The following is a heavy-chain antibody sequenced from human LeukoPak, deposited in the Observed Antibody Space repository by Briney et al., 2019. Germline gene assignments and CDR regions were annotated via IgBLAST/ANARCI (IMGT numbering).Heavy chain of an antibody. CDR1: GFTFSSYA. CDR3: AKGWSYYYYYYGMDV. J-gene: IGHJ6*02. Sequence: GGSLRLSCAASGFTFSSYAMSWVRQAPGKGLEWVSAISGRGGSTYYADSVKGRFTISRDNSKNTLYLQMNSLRAEDTAVYYCAKGWSYYYYYYGMDVWGQGTTVTVSS. D-gene: IGHD2-15*01. CDR2: ISGRGGST. V-gene: IGHV3-23*01.